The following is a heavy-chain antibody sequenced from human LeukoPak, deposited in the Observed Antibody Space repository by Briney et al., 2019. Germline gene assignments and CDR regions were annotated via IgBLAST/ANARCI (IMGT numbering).Heavy chain of an antibody. CDR2: INSGSSHI. CDR1: GFTFSSYS. Sequence: PGRSLRLSCAVSGFTFSSYSMNWVRQAPGKGLEWVSSINSGSSHIYYADSVKGRFTISRDNAKNSLYLQMNSLRVEDTAVYYCARGPTMKMDVWGKGTTVTVSS. V-gene: IGHV3-21*01. J-gene: IGHJ6*04. D-gene: IGHD3-22*01. CDR3: ARGPTMKMDV.